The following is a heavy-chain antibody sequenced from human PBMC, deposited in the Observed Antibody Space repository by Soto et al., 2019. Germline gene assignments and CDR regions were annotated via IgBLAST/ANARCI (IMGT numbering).Heavy chain of an antibody. D-gene: IGHD3-10*01. Sequence: EVQLLESGGGLVQPGGSLRLSCAATGFTFSSYGMSWVRQAPGRELEWVSGISGSGDSTYYADSVKGRFTISRDNSKNTLNLQMNSLRAEDTAVYFCARRAHQVLIYYYYHMDVWGKGTMVTVSS. CDR1: GFTFSSYG. CDR3: ARRAHQVLIYYYYHMDV. V-gene: IGHV3-23*01. CDR2: ISGSGDST. J-gene: IGHJ6*03.